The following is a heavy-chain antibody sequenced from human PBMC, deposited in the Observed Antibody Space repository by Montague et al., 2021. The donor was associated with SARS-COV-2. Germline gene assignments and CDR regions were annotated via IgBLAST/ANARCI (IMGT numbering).Heavy chain of an antibody. Sequence: SETLSLTCAVYGGSFSGYYRSWIRQPPGKGLEWIGEINQSGSTNYNPSLKSRVTLSVDTPKKQFSLKLSSLTAADTAVYYCARVAGGYYHDSSAYFDYWGQGSLVTVSS. CDR2: INQSGST. D-gene: IGHD3-22*01. CDR1: GGSFSGYY. V-gene: IGHV4-34*01. J-gene: IGHJ4*02. CDR3: ARVAGGYYHDSSAYFDY.